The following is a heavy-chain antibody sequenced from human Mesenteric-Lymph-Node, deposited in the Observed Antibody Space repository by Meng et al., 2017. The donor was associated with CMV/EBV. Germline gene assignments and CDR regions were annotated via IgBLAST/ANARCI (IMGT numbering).Heavy chain of an antibody. CDR2: IRYDRTNQ. V-gene: IGHV3-30*02. J-gene: IGHJ4*02. CDR1: GFTFSSYG. CDR3: ARGEQIGNF. Sequence: GESLKISCAAAGFTFSSYGMHWVRQAPGNGLEWVAFIRYDRTNQYYADFVKGRFSISRDNSKNTLYLQLNSLRAEDTAVYYCARGEQIGNFWGQGTLVTVSS. D-gene: IGHD1-26*01.